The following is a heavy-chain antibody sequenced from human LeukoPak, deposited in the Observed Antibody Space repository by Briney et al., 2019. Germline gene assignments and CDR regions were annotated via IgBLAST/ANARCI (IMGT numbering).Heavy chain of an antibody. CDR1: GGSFTDYY. V-gene: IGHV4-59*01. J-gene: IGHJ6*03. CDR2: IYDSGST. Sequence: SETLSLTCAVSGGSFTDYYWTWIRQPPGKGLEWIGHIYDSGSTNYNPSLKSRVTISVDTSKNQFSLKLSSVTAADTAVYYCARGEARYYYGSGSYRYYMDVWGKGTTVTVSS. CDR3: ARGEARYYYGSGSYRYYMDV. D-gene: IGHD3-10*01.